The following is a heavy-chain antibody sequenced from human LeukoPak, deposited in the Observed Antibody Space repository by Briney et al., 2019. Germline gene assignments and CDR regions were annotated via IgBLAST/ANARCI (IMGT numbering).Heavy chain of an antibody. CDR2: IYYSGST. Sequence: PSQTLSLTCTVSGGSISSGGYYWSWIRQHPGKGLEWIGYIYYSGSTYYNPSLKSRVTISVDTSKNQFSLKLSSVTAADTAVYYCARGGSDWLLFMDYWGQGTLVTVSS. CDR1: GGSISSGGYY. V-gene: IGHV4-31*03. D-gene: IGHD3-9*01. J-gene: IGHJ4*02. CDR3: ARGGSDWLLFMDY.